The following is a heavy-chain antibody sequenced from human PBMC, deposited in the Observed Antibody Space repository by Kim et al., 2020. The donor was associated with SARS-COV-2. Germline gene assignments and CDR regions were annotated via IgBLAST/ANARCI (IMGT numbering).Heavy chain of an antibody. J-gene: IGHJ6*02. CDR3: ARGGVAANSWYSYYYYGMDV. Sequence: RFTISRDNAKNSLYLQMNSLRAEDTAVYYCARGGVAANSWYSYYYYGMDVWGQGTTVTVSS. D-gene: IGHD6-13*01. V-gene: IGHV3-48*03.